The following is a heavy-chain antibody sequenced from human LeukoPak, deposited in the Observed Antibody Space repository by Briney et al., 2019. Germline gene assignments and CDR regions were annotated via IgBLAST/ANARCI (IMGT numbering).Heavy chain of an antibody. CDR3: ARGDGYNYGYYFDY. V-gene: IGHV3-30-3*01. D-gene: IGHD5-24*01. J-gene: IGHJ4*02. Sequence: GRSLRLSCAASGFTFSSYAMHWVRRAPDKGLEWVAAISHDGSNNYYADSVKGRFTISRDNSKNTLYLQMNSLRAEDTAIYYCARGDGYNYGYYFDYWGQGTLVTVSS. CDR1: GFTFSSYA. CDR2: ISHDGSNN.